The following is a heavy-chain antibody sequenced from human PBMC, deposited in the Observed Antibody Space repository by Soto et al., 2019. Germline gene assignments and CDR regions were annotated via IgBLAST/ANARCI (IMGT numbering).Heavy chain of an antibody. CDR1: GFTFSSYA. V-gene: IGHV3-23*01. CDR2: ISGSGGST. Sequence: LRLSCAASGFTFSSYAMSWVRQAPGKGLEWVSAISGSGGSTYYADSVKGRFTISRDNSKNTLYLQMNSLGAEDTAVYYCAKALWFGELLSSGMDVWGQGTTVTVSS. J-gene: IGHJ6*02. CDR3: AKALWFGELLSSGMDV. D-gene: IGHD3-10*01.